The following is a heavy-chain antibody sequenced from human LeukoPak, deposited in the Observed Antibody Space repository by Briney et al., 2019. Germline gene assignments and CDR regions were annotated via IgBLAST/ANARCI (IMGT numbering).Heavy chain of an antibody. D-gene: IGHD6-13*01. CDR1: GGSFSGYH. V-gene: IGHV4-34*01. CDR2: MNHSGGA. J-gene: IGHJ4*02. CDR3: ARGLQQMAQTRSDYFDS. Sequence: PSETLSLTCAVYGGSFSGYHWGWIRQPPGKGLEWIGEMNHSGGANHNPSLKSRVAISVDTPKNQFSLKLTSVTAADTAVYFCARGLQQMAQTRSDYFDSWGQGTLVTVSS.